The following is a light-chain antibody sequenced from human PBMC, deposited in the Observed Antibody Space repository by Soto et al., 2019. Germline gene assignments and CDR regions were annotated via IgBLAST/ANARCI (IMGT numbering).Light chain of an antibody. CDR1: SSDVGGYNY. CDR2: EVT. V-gene: IGLV2-8*01. Sequence: QSALTQPPSASGSPGQSVTISCTGTSSDVGGYNYVSWYQQHPGKAPKFIIYEVTKRPSGVPDRFSGSKSGNTASLTVSGLQAEDEADYYCSSYAGSNTYVLGTGTKVTVL. J-gene: IGLJ1*01. CDR3: SSYAGSNTYV.